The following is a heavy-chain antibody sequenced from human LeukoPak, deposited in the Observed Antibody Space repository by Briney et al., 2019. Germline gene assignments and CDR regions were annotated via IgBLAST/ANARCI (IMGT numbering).Heavy chain of an antibody. CDR2: IHYSGST. CDR3: ARDGLWIQNSFDI. CDR1: GGSISSSSFY. V-gene: IGHV4-39*07. D-gene: IGHD5-18*01. J-gene: IGHJ3*02. Sequence: SETLSLTCTVSGGSISSSSFYWGWIRQPPGKGLEWIGSIHYSGSTYYNLSLKSRATISVDTSKNQFSLKLSSVTAADTAVYYCARDGLWIQNSFDIWGQGTVVTVSS.